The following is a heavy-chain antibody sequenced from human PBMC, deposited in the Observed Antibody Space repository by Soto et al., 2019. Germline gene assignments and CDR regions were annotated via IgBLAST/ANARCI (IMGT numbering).Heavy chain of an antibody. CDR1: GDSISITSYY. Sequence: QLQLQESGPGLVKPSETLSLTCTVSGDSISITSYYWGWVRQPPGKGLEWIGSIHYSGSTHYNPSLQSRVTISGDASKKQFSLKLRSGTAADTAVYYCASTKDETLYFDYWGQGTLVTVSS. CDR3: ASTKDETLYFDY. J-gene: IGHJ4*02. D-gene: IGHD2-15*01. CDR2: IHYSGST. V-gene: IGHV4-39*01.